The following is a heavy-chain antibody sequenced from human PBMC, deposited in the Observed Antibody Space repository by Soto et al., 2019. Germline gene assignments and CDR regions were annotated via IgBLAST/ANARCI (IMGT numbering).Heavy chain of an antibody. Sequence: GASVKVSCKASGYTFTSYYMHWVRQAPGQGLEWMGIINPSGGSTSYAQKFQGRVTMTRDTSTSTVYMELSSLRSEDTAVYYCASDWSYYDFWSGYLGGSGGLDIWGQGTMVTVSS. CDR1: GYTFTSYY. CDR3: ASDWSYYDFWSGYLGGSGGLDI. V-gene: IGHV1-46*01. CDR2: INPSGGST. D-gene: IGHD3-3*01. J-gene: IGHJ3*02.